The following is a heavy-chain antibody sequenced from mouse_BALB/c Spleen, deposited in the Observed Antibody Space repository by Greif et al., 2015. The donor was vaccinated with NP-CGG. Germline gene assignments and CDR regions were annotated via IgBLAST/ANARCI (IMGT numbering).Heavy chain of an antibody. V-gene: IGHV5-4*02. CDR3: ARDGNYWYFDV. CDR2: ISDGGSYI. J-gene: IGHJ1*01. Sequence: EVKLVESGGGLVKPGGSLKLSCAASGFTFSDYYMYWVRQTPEKRLEWVATISDGGSYIYYPDSVKGRFTISRDNAKNNLYLQMSSLKSEDTAMYYCARDGNYWYFDVWGAGTTVTVSS. CDR1: GFTFSDYY. D-gene: IGHD2-1*01.